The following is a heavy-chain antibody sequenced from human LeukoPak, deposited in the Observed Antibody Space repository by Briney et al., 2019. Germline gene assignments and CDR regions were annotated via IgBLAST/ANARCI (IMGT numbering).Heavy chain of an antibody. CDR3: ASIYPLNGEGPFDI. J-gene: IGHJ3*02. CDR1: GYSFTSYW. CDR2: IYAGDSET. V-gene: IGHV5-51*01. D-gene: IGHD7-27*01. Sequence: GESLKISCKSSGYSFTSYWIGWVRQRPGKGLEWMGLIYAGDSETRYSPSFQGQVTISADKSINTAYLQWSSLKASDTAIYYCASIYPLNGEGPFDIWGQGTMVTVTS.